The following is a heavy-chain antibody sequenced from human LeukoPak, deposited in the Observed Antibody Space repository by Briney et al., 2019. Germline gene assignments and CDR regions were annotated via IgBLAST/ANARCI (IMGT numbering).Heavy chain of an antibody. V-gene: IGHV1-18*01. CDR1: GYTFVTSS. CDR3: TRVRNSNDWWGAFDI. Sequence: ASVKVSCKAFGYTFVTSSISWVRQAPGQRLEWMGWISPKNGNTHYAQGVQGRVTMTTDTSRSTAYMELRSLRSDDTAVYYCTRVRNSNDWWGAFDIWGQGTMVTVSS. CDR2: ISPKNGNT. D-gene: IGHD2-8*02. J-gene: IGHJ3*02.